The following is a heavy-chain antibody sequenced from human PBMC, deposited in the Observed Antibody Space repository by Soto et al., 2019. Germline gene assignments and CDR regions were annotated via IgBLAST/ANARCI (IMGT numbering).Heavy chain of an antibody. D-gene: IGHD3-22*01. CDR3: IWYYYDSSAYFGRRAIDY. CDR1: GFTFSNAW. Sequence: GGSLRLSCAASGFTFSNAWMNWVRQAPGKGLEWVGRIKSKTDGGTTDYAATVKGRFTISRDDSKNTQYLQMNSLKTEDTAVYFCIWYYYDSSAYFGRRAIDYWGQGTLVTVSS. J-gene: IGHJ4*02. V-gene: IGHV3-15*07. CDR2: IKSKTDGGTT.